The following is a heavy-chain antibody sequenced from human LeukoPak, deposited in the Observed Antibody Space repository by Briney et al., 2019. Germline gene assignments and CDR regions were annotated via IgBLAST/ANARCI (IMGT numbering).Heavy chain of an antibody. CDR2: INHSGST. Sequence: SETLSLTCTVYGGSFSGYYWSWIRQPPGKGLEWIGEINHSGSTNYNPSLKSRVTISVDTSKNQFSLKLSSVTAADTAVYYCARVVTGLDYWGQGTLVTVSS. CDR1: GGSFSGYY. D-gene: IGHD2-8*02. V-gene: IGHV4-34*01. J-gene: IGHJ4*02. CDR3: ARVVTGLDY.